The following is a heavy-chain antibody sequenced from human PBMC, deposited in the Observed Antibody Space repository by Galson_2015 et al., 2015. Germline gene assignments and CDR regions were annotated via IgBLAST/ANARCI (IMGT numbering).Heavy chain of an antibody. CDR3: APEQRYSSGWYPNWFDP. CDR2: IIPILGIA. J-gene: IGHJ5*02. Sequence: SVKVSCKASGGTFSSYTISWVRQAPGQGLEWMGRIIPILGIANYAQKFQGRVTITADKSTSTAYMELSSLRSEDTAVYYCAPEQRYSSGWYPNWFDPWGQGTLVTVSS. V-gene: IGHV1-69*02. D-gene: IGHD6-19*01. CDR1: GGTFSSYT.